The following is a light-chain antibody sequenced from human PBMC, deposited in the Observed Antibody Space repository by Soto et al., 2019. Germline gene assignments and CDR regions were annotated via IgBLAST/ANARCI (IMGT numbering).Light chain of an antibody. V-gene: IGKV1-5*03. Sequence: DIQMTQSPSTLSASVGDRVTITCRASQTFSSWLAWYQQKPGKAPKLLIYKASTLKSGVPSRFSGSGSGTEFTLTISSLQPDDFATYYCQQYNSYPRTFGQGTKVDI. CDR3: QQYNSYPRT. CDR1: QTFSSW. CDR2: KAS. J-gene: IGKJ1*01.